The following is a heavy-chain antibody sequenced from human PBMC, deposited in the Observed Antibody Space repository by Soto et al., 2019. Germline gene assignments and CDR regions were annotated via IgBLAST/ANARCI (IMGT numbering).Heavy chain of an antibody. Sequence: QVQLVQSGAEVKKPGSSVKVSCKASGGTFSSYAISWVRQAPGQGLEWMGGIISIFGTANYAQKSQGRVQIPADESTCTAYMELCSLRSEHTAVYYCARDRAGDDILSGLEWFDPWGKRPLVTVSS. CDR3: ARDRAGDDILSGLEWFDP. D-gene: IGHD3-9*01. V-gene: IGHV1-69*01. J-gene: IGHJ5*02. CDR2: IISIFGTA. CDR1: GGTFSSYA.